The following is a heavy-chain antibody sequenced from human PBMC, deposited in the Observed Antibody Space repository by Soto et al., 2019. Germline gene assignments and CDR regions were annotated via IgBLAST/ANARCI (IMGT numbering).Heavy chain of an antibody. CDR1: VFTLSDQY. Sequence: GGSLTPSGAASVFTLSDQYMDWVRQAPGKGLGWVGRAKTNAVGYTTQYAASVKGRFTVSGDESENSFYLQMNSLKTEDTAVYYCASPNIAGTLRDRYFDFWGRGTLVTVSS. V-gene: IGHV3-72*01. CDR3: ASPNIAGTLRDRYFDF. CDR2: AKTNAVGYTT. J-gene: IGHJ2*01. D-gene: IGHD2-15*01.